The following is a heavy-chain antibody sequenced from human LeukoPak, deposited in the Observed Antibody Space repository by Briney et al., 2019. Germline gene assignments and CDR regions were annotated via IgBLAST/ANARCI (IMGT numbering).Heavy chain of an antibody. Sequence: ETLSLTCAVSGGSILTTNWWSWVRQAPGKGLEWVSSISNSSSYIYYADSVKGRFTISRDNAKNSLYLQMNSLRAEDTAIYYCARDFFDYWGQGTLVTVSS. CDR3: ARDFFDY. CDR1: GGSILTTNW. V-gene: IGHV3-21*01. CDR2: ISNSSSYI. J-gene: IGHJ4*02.